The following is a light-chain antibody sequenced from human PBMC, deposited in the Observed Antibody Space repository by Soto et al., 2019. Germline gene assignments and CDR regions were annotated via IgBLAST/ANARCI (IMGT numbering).Light chain of an antibody. CDR1: SSDFSTYSS. CDR2: EVS. Sequence: QSVLTQPPSVSGSLGQSVTISCTGTSSDFSTYSSVSWYQQPPGTLPKLIIYEVSNRPSGVPDRFSGSRSGNTASLTISGLQAEDVADYYCSSYRISNTYVFGTGTKRTVL. CDR3: SSYRISNTYV. J-gene: IGLJ1*01. V-gene: IGLV2-18*02.